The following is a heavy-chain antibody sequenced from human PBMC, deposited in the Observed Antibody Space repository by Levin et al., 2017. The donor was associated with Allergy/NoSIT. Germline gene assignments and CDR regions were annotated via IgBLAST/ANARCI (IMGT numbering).Heavy chain of an antibody. CDR3: ARVSRITIFGVTSYYFDY. CDR1: GFTFSSYW. V-gene: IGHV3-74*01. J-gene: IGHJ4*02. D-gene: IGHD3-3*01. CDR2: INSDGSST. Sequence: PGGSLRLSCAASGFTFSSYWMHWVRQAPGKGLVWVSRINSDGSSTSYADSVKGRFTISRDNAKNTLYLQMNSLRAEDTAVYYCARVSRITIFGVTSYYFDYWGQGTLVTVSS.